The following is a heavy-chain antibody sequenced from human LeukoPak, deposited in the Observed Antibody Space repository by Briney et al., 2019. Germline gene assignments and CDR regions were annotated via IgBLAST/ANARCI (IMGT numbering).Heavy chain of an antibody. D-gene: IGHD2-2*01. CDR2: TSSSDAGT. CDR3: ARAYQLPLF. V-gene: IGHV3-23*01. CDR1: GFALSSYA. J-gene: IGHJ4*02. Sequence: GGSLRLSCAASGFALSSYAMSWVRQAPGKGLEWVSATSSSDAGTYHAESVRGRFTISRDNSKNTLYLQMNSLRAEDTAVYYCARAYQLPLFWGQGTLVTVSS.